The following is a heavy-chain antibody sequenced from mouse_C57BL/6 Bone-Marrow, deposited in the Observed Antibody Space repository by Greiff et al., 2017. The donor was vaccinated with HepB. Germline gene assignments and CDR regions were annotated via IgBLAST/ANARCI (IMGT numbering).Heavy chain of an antibody. CDR1: GYTFTSYW. Sequence: QVQLKQPGAELVKPGASVKVSCKASGYTFTSYWMHWVKQRPGQGLEWLGRIHPSDSDTNYNQKFKGKATLTVDKSSSTAYMQLSSLTSEDSAVCYCAIGRNFYAMDYWGQGTSVTVSS. J-gene: IGHJ4*01. V-gene: IGHV1-74*01. CDR3: AIGRNFYAMDY. CDR2: IHPSDSDT. D-gene: IGHD2-1*01.